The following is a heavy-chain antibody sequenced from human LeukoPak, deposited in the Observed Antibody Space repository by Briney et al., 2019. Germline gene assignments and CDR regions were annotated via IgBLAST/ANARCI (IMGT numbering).Heavy chain of an antibody. D-gene: IGHD3-3*01. J-gene: IGHJ3*02. Sequence: GASVKVSCKASGYTFTSHDINWVRQATGQGLEWMGWMDPNSGNTGYAQKFQGRVTMTRNTSISTAYMELSSLRSEDTAVYYCARGLRITIFGVVIISAFDIWGQGTMVTVSS. CDR2: MDPNSGNT. CDR1: GYTFTSHD. CDR3: ARGLRITIFGVVIISAFDI. V-gene: IGHV1-8*01.